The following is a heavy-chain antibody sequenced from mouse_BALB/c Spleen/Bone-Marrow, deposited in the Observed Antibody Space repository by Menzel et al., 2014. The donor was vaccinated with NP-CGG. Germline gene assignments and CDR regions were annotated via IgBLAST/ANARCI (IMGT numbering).Heavy chain of an antibody. CDR2: IWSGGST. CDR1: GFSLTSYG. D-gene: IGHD2-1*01. CDR3: ARNQGNYVSWFAY. J-gene: IGHJ3*01. Sequence: QVQLQQSGPGLVQPSQSLSIPCTASGFSLTSYGVHWVRQSPGKGLEWLGVIWSGGSTDYNAAFISRLSISKDNSKSQVFFKMNSLQANDTAIYYCARNQGNYVSWFAYWGQGTLVTVSA. V-gene: IGHV2-2*02.